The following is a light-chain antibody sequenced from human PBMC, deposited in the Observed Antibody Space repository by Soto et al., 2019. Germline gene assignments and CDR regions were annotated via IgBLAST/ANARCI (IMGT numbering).Light chain of an antibody. CDR1: QSVTNDY. Sequence: EVVLTQSPCTLSLSPGERATLSCRASQSVTNDYLASYQHKPDQAPRLLIYGASSRATDIPDRFSGSGSGTDFTLTISRLEPEDFAVYYCQQYGASPFTFGPGTRLEIK. CDR2: GAS. J-gene: IGKJ5*01. CDR3: QQYGASPFT. V-gene: IGKV3-20*01.